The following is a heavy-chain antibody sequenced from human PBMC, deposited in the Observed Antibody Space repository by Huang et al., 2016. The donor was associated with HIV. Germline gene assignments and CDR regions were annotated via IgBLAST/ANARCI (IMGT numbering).Heavy chain of an antibody. J-gene: IGHJ4*02. D-gene: IGHD3-22*01. Sequence: QVHLVQSGAEVKKPGSSVKVSCKASGDSFTSLPINWVRQAPGQGLEWMVGLVPMLVAATYAQKCRGRVIMSADESTSNSYMELSRLRSDDTAMYYCATSTPMLGESGGWSGKVVITENVPYVDWGQGTLVTVSS. CDR3: ATSTPMLGESGGWSGKVVITENVPYVD. CDR2: LVPMLVAA. V-gene: IGHV1-69*01. CDR1: GDSFTSLP.